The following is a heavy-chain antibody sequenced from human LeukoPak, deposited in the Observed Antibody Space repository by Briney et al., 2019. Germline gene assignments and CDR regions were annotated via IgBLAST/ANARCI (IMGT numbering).Heavy chain of an antibody. Sequence: GGSLRLSCVASGFSFTNYWMHWVRQSPGKGLEWVSRVDNDGSDTIYADSVRGRFTISRDNAQNTVFLQMNSLRVEDTAVYYCARGGYGHGSDIWGRGTMVTVSS. J-gene: IGHJ3*02. CDR3: ARGGYGHGSDI. V-gene: IGHV3-74*01. CDR2: VDNDGSDT. D-gene: IGHD5-12*01. CDR1: GFSFTNYW.